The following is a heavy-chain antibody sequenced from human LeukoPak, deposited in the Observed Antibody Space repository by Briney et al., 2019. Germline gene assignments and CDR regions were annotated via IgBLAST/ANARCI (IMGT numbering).Heavy chain of an antibody. CDR1: GDSISSNY. Sequence: PSETLSLTCTVSGDSISSNYWNWIRQPPGKGLEWIEYIYYTGSTNYNPSLRSRVTISVDTSKNQVSLMLSSVTAADTAVYYCSRGRAAAFDVWGQGTMVTVSS. D-gene: IGHD5-12*01. J-gene: IGHJ3*01. CDR3: SRGRAAAFDV. V-gene: IGHV4-59*01. CDR2: IYYTGST.